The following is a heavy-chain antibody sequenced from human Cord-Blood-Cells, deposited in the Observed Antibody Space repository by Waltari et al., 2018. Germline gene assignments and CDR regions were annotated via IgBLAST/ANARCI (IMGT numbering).Heavy chain of an antibody. Sequence: QVQLVQSGAEVKKPGASVKVSCKASGYTCTSYGISWVRQAPGQGLEWMGWISAYNGNTNYAQKLQGRVTMTTDTSTSTAYMELRSLRSDDTAVYYCARDGVGGGSYYYYYGMDVWGQGTTVTVSS. J-gene: IGHJ6*02. D-gene: IGHD2-15*01. CDR2: ISAYNGNT. CDR1: GYTCTSYG. V-gene: IGHV1-18*01. CDR3: ARDGVGGGSYYYYYGMDV.